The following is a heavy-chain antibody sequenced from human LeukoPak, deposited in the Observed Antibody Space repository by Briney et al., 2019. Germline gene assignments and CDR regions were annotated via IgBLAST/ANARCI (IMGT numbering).Heavy chain of an antibody. CDR1: GGSTNSYY. D-gene: IGHD5-12*01. CDR2: VAYSGST. J-gene: IGHJ5*02. Sequence: KASETLSLTCTVSGGSTNSYYWSWIRQSPGKGLDWVGYVAYSGSTNYNPSHKSRVTTSLDTSNNQFSLKLSSVTAADTAVYYCARTVSGYYFNAWGPETLVTVSS. CDR3: ARTVSGYYFNA. V-gene: IGHV4-59*01.